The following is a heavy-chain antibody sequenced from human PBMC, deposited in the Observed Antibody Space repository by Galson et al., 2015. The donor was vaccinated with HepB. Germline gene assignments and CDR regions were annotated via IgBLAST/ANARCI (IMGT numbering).Heavy chain of an antibody. CDR3: ARDLDGRSWYQPFDY. CDR2: ISPSTGSA. Sequence: SVKVSCKASGFAFSGHYMHWVRQARGQGLEWMGMISPSTGSATYSQKFQGRVTMTRDSSTSTVYMDLNSLRSEDTAVYYCARDLDGRSWYQPFDYWGQGTLVTVSS. V-gene: IGHV1-46*01. D-gene: IGHD2-2*01. CDR1: GFAFSGHY. J-gene: IGHJ4*02.